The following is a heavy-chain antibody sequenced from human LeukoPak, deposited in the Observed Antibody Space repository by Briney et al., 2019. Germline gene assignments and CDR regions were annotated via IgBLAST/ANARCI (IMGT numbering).Heavy chain of an antibody. D-gene: IGHD5-18*01. CDR3: ARGGDGYGDY. CDR2: INHSGST. V-gene: IGHV4-34*01. Sequence: GSLRLSCAASGFTFSNAWMSWVRQPPGKGLEWIGEINHSGSTNYNPSLKSRVTISVDTSKNQFSLKLSSVTAADTAVYYCARGGDGYGDYWGQGTLVTVST. CDR1: GFTFSNAW. J-gene: IGHJ4*02.